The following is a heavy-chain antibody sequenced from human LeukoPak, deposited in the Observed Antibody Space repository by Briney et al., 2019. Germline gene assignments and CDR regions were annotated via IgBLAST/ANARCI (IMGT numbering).Heavy chain of an antibody. J-gene: IGHJ4*02. Sequence: GRSLRLSCAASGFIFSDYYMSWIRQAPGKGLEWVSYISSSGGTMYYTDSVKGRFTISRDNAKDSLYLQMNSLRAEDTAVYYCARDLGSGYEEHFDYWGQGTLVTVSS. CDR2: ISSSGGTM. CDR1: GFIFSDYY. D-gene: IGHD5-12*01. CDR3: ARDLGSGYEEHFDY. V-gene: IGHV3-11*01.